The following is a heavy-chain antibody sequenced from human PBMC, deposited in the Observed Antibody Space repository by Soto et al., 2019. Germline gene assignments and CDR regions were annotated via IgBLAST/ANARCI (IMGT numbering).Heavy chain of an antibody. V-gene: IGHV3-74*01. D-gene: IGHD2-21*02. J-gene: IGHJ5*02. CDR3: ARESGDWPLNWFDP. CDR1: GFNLSNHW. Sequence: GGSLRLSCAAFGFNLSNHWMHWVRQRPGEGLVWGSRITSDGKSKAYAESVKGRFAISRDNAKNTLYLQMNGLTAEDTAVYYCARESGDWPLNWFDPWGQGTLVTVSS. CDR2: ITSDGKSK.